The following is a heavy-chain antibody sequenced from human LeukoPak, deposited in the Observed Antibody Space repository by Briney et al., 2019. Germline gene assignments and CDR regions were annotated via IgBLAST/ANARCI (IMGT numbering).Heavy chain of an antibody. J-gene: IGHJ4*02. D-gene: IGHD4-17*01. Sequence: GGSLRLSCAASGFTFSTYNINWVRQAPGKGLGWVSSISSSSSYIYYEDSVKGRFTISRDNVKNSVYLQMNSLRAEDTAVYYCARDYGDYGLDYWGQGTLVTVSS. V-gene: IGHV3-21*01. CDR3: ARDYGDYGLDY. CDR1: GFTFSTYN. CDR2: ISSSSSYI.